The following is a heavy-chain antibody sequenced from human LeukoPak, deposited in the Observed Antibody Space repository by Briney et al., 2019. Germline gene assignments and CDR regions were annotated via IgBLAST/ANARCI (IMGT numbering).Heavy chain of an antibody. D-gene: IGHD3-10*01. CDR3: AREVYGSGSYYNPNYYYYYGMDV. V-gene: IGHV4-34*01. J-gene: IGHJ6*02. CDR2: INHSGST. CDR1: GGSFSGYY. Sequence: SETLSLNCAVYGGSFSGYYWSWIRQPPGKGLEWIGEINHSGSTNYNPSLKSRVTISVDTSKKQFSLKLSSVTAADTAVYYCAREVYGSGSYYNPNYYYYYGMDVWGQGTTVTVSS.